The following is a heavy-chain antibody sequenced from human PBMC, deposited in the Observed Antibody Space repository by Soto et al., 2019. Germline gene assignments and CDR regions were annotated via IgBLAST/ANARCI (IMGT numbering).Heavy chain of an antibody. D-gene: IGHD6-13*01. CDR2: ISSSSSHT. J-gene: IGHJ1*01. CDR1: GFTFSDYY. CDR3: ARDPSSSWFSYFQH. Sequence: GGSLRLSCAASGFTFSDYYMTWIRQAPGKGLEWVSDISSSSSHTNYADSVKGRFIISRDNAKNSLYLQMNSLRAEDTAVYYCARDPSSSWFSYFQHWGQGTLVTVSS. V-gene: IGHV3-11*05.